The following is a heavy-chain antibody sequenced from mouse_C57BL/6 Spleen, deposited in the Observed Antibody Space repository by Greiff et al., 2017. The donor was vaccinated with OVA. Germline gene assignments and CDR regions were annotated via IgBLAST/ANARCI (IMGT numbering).Heavy chain of an antibody. CDR1: GYAFSSSW. D-gene: IGHD1-1*01. CDR2: IYPGDGDT. Sequence: QVQLQQSGPELVKPGASVKISCKASGYAFSSSWMNWVKQRPGKGLEWIGRIYPGDGDTNYNGKFKGKATLTADKSSSTAYMQLSSLTSEDSAVYCCARSPTGYYGSPLLDYWGQGTTLTVSS. J-gene: IGHJ2*01. V-gene: IGHV1-82*01. CDR3: ARSPTGYYGSPLLDY.